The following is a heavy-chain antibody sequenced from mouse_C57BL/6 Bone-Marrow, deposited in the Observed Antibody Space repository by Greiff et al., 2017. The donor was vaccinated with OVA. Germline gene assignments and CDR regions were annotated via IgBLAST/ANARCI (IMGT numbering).Heavy chain of an antibody. J-gene: IGHJ2*01. V-gene: IGHV1-55*01. CDR3: AKGNCDY. CDR2: IYPGSGST. Sequence: VQLQQPGAELVKPGASVKMSCKASGYTFTSYWITWVKQRPGQGLEWIGDIYPGSGSTNYNEKFKSQATLTVDTSSSTAYMPLSILTSEDAAVYYCAKGNCDYWGQGTTLTVSS. CDR1: GYTFTSYW.